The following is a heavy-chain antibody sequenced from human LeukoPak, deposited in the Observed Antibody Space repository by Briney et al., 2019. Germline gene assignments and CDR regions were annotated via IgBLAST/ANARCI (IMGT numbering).Heavy chain of an antibody. CDR3: ATGFGVALDAFDI. CDR1: GGSCSSYV. J-gene: IGHJ3*02. CDR2: IIPVLGVS. V-gene: IGHV1-69*04. Sequence: SVKVSCKASGGSCSSYVITWVRQAPGQWLEWMGRIIPVLGVSNFAQKFQGRVTMTEDTSTDTAYMELSSLRSEDTAVYYCATGFGVALDAFDIWGQGTMVTVSS. D-gene: IGHD3-3*01.